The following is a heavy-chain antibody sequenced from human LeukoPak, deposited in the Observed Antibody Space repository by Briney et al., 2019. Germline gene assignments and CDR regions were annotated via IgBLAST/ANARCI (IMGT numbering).Heavy chain of an antibody. CDR2: IPYDGGKK. V-gene: IGHV3-30*18. CDR1: GFTFSSYG. CDR3: AKDRVEGKQWLAQFDS. Sequence: GGSLRLSCAASGFTFSSYGMHWVRQAPGKGLEWVAVIPYDGGKKYYADSVKGRFTISRDNSKNTLYLQMNSLRAEDTAVYYCAKDRVEGKQWLAQFDSWGQGTLVTVSS. J-gene: IGHJ4*02. D-gene: IGHD6-19*01.